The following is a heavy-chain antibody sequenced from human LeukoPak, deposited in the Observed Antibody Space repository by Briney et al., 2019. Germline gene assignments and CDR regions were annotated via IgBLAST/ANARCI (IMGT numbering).Heavy chain of an antibody. V-gene: IGHV4-59*07. CDR2: IYYSGST. J-gene: IGHJ4*02. Sequence: SDTLSLTCTVSGGSIRSYYWSWIRQPPGKGLEWIGYIYYSGSTNYNPSLKSRVTISVDTSKNQFSLKLSSVTAADTAVYYWAGRAAAADPFDYWGQGTLVTVSS. CDR3: AGRAAAADPFDY. CDR1: GGSIRSYY. D-gene: IGHD6-13*01.